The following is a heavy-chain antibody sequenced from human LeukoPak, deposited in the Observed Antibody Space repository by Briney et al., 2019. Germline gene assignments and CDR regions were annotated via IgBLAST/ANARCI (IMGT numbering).Heavy chain of an antibody. D-gene: IGHD2-2*01. CDR2: IYYSGST. Sequence: SETLSLTCTVSGGSISSSSYYWGWIRQPPGKGLEWIGSIYYSGSTYYNPSLKSRVTISVDTSKNQFSLKLSSVTAADTAVYYCARERAVPASHGAFDIWGQGTMVTVSS. CDR1: GGSISSSSYY. V-gene: IGHV4-39*07. J-gene: IGHJ3*02. CDR3: ARERAVPASHGAFDI.